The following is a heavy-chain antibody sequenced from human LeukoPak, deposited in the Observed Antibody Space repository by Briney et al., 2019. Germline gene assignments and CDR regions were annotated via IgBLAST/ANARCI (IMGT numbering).Heavy chain of an antibody. D-gene: IGHD3-10*01. J-gene: IGHJ4*02. V-gene: IGHV3-30*18. CDR1: GFTFSSYG. Sequence: TGGSLRLSCAASGFTFSSYGMHWVRQAPGKGLEWVAVISYDGSNKYYADSVKGRFTISRDNSKDTLYLQMNSLRAEDTAVYYCAKDGLWFGVQTYFDYWGQGTLVTVSS. CDR3: AKDGLWFGVQTYFDY. CDR2: ISYDGSNK.